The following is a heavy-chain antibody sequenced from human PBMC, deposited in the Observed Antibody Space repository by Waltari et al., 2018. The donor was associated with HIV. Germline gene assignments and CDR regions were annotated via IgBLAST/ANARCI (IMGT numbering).Heavy chain of an antibody. CDR1: GFTFSSYA. CDR3: ARDTGYCSFGSCSYNWLDP. Sequence: QVHLVESGGGVVQPGRSLRLSCAASGFTFSSYAIHWVRQAPGKGLEWVALISYDGSNKYYADSVKGRFTISRDNSKNTLYLQMNSLRAEDTSVYHCARDTGYCSFGSCSYNWLDPWGQGTLVSVSS. CDR2: ISYDGSNK. D-gene: IGHD2-15*01. V-gene: IGHV3-30*01. J-gene: IGHJ5*02.